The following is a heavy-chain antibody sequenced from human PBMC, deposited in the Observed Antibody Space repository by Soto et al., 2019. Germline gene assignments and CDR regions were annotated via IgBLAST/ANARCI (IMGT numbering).Heavy chain of an antibody. CDR1: GYTFITYG. CDR3: ARGQFGGLDY. D-gene: IGHD3-10*01. Sequence: QVHLVQPGPEVKKPGASVKVSCKASGYTFITYGFTWVRQAPGQGLEWMGWISAYNGNTNYAQKFQGRVTMTTDTSTNTASMELRSLTSDDTAVYFCARGQFGGLDYWGQGTLVTVSS. V-gene: IGHV1-18*01. CDR2: ISAYNGNT. J-gene: IGHJ4*02.